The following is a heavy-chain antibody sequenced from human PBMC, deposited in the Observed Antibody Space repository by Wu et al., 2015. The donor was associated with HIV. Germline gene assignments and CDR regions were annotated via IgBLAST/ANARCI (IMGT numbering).Heavy chain of an antibody. CDR2: FDPEDAET. Sequence: QVQLVQSGAEVKKLGASVKVSCKVSGYSLTELSIHWVRQAPGKGLEWLGGFDPEDAETIYAQKFQGRVIMTEDTSTDTAYMELSSLRSEDTAIYYCATIYYYSSGSPLGWGYFDYWGQGTLVTVSS. J-gene: IGHJ4*02. CDR1: GYSLTELS. CDR3: ATIYYYSSGSPLGWGYFDY. D-gene: IGHD3-10*01. V-gene: IGHV1-24*01.